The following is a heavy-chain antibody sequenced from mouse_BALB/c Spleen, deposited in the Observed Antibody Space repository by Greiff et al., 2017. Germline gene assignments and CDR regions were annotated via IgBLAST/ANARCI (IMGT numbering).Heavy chain of an antibody. Sequence: VKVVESGAELAKPGASVKMSCKASGYTFTSYWMHWVKQRPGQGLEWIGYINPSTGYTEYNQKFKDKATLTADKSSSTAYMQLSSLTSEDSAVYYCARGDGSSPFAYWGQGTLVTVSA. J-gene: IGHJ3*01. D-gene: IGHD1-1*01. CDR3: ARGDGSSPFAY. CDR2: INPSTGYT. V-gene: IGHV1-7*01. CDR1: GYTFTSYW.